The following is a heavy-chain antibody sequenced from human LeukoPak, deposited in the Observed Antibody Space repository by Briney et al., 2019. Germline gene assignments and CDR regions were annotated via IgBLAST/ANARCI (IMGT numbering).Heavy chain of an antibody. CDR3: ARQHCSGGDRYSFD. D-gene: IGHD2-15*01. CDR1: GFTFSSYG. V-gene: IGHV3-33*01. CDR2: IWYDGNNK. J-gene: IGHJ4*02. Sequence: QPGGSLRLSCAASGFTFSSYGMHWVRQAPGKGLEWVALIWYDGNNKYYADSVKGRFTISRDNSKNTLYLQLNSLRAEDTAVYYCARQHCSGGDRYSFDWGQGTLVTVSS.